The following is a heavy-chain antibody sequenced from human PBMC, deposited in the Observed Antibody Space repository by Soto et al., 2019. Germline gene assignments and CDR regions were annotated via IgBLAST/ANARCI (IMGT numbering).Heavy chain of an antibody. CDR2: ISAYNGNT. Sequence: ASVKVSCMASGYTFTRYGLNWVRQAPGQGLEWMGWISAYNGNTNYAQKLQGRVSMTTDTSTNTAYMELRSLRSDDTAVYYCSRLPYTGYYRDEGDYWGRGTLVTVSS. J-gene: IGHJ4*02. CDR1: GYTFTRYG. D-gene: IGHD3-9*01. V-gene: IGHV1-18*01. CDR3: SRLPYTGYYRDEGDY.